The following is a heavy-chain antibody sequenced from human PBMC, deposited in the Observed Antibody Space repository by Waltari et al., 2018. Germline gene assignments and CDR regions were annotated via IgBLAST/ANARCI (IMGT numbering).Heavy chain of an antibody. CDR3: ARLVGATPFEYFQH. CDR2: IYPVDPDT. Sequence: VQLQESGTGMVKPSGTLSRTCAVPGGSISSSNWWSWVRQVPGKGLDWMGFIYPVDPDTRYSPSFQGQVTISADKSISTAYLQWSSLKASDTAMYYCARLVGATPFEYFQHWGQGTLVTVSS. J-gene: IGHJ1*01. CDR1: GGSISSSNW. D-gene: IGHD1-26*01. V-gene: IGHV5-51*01.